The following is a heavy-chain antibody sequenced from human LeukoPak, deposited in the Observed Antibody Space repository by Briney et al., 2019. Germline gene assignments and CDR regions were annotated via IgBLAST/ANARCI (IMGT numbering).Heavy chain of an antibody. Sequence: GSLRLSCAASGFTFSNYAMHWVRQAPGKGLEWVSLISSGGTYEYYADSVKGRFTISRDNSKNTLYLQLNSLRAEDTAVYYCARDSTYYYDSGSSGPHYFDNWGQGTLVTISS. V-gene: IGHV3-30*01. J-gene: IGHJ4*02. D-gene: IGHD3-10*01. CDR1: GFTFSNYA. CDR3: ARDSTYYYDSGSSGPHYFDN. CDR2: ISSGGTYE.